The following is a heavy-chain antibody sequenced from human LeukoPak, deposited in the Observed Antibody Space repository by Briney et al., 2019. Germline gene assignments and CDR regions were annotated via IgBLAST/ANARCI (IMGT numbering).Heavy chain of an antibody. CDR2: ISGSGGST. Sequence: GGPLRLSCAASGFTFSSYAMSWVRQAPGKGLEWVSAISGSGGSTYYADSVKGRFTISRDNSKNTLYLQMNSLRAEDAAVYYCAKDRVDIVATIPSGFDYWGQGTLVTVSS. CDR3: AKDRVDIVATIPSGFDY. J-gene: IGHJ4*02. D-gene: IGHD5-12*01. V-gene: IGHV3-23*01. CDR1: GFTFSSYA.